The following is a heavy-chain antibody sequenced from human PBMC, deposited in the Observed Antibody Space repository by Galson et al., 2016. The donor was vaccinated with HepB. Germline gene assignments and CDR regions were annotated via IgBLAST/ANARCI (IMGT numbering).Heavy chain of an antibody. CDR2: INSDGSST. V-gene: IGHV3-74*01. D-gene: IGHD1-14*01. CDR3: VRKSTTGSGDSFQM. Sequence: SLRLSCAASGFTFSSFAMHWVRQAPGKGLVWVSRINSDGSSTTYADSVKGRFTVSRDNAKNTLYLQINSLRAEDTAVYYCVRKSTTGSGDSFQMWGQGTMVTVSS. CDR1: GFTFSSFA. J-gene: IGHJ3*02.